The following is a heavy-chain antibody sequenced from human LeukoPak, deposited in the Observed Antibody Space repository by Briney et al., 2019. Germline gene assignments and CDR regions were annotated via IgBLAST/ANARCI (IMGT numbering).Heavy chain of an antibody. CDR2: IYYSGST. J-gene: IGHJ3*02. V-gene: IGHV4-59*01. CDR1: GGSISSYY. Sequence: PSETLSLTCTVSGGSISSYYWSWIRQPPGKGLEWIGYIYYSGSTNYNPSLKSRVTISVDTSKNQFSLKLSSVTAADTAVYYCVRWDFQQLDAFDIWGQGTMVTASS. D-gene: IGHD6-13*01. CDR3: VRWDFQQLDAFDI.